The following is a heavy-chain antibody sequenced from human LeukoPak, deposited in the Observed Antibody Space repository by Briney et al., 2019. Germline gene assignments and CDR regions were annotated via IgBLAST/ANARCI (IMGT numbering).Heavy chain of an antibody. J-gene: IGHJ6*02. Sequence: GGSLRLSCIGSGFAFSNYGIHWVRQTPGKGLEWVAFIRYGGNTQFYADSVKARFSISRDNSKKSLFLQMNSLRPEDTAVYYCAKGVAASYYYYGMDIWGQGTTVTVSS. D-gene: IGHD2-15*01. V-gene: IGHV3-30*02. CDR1: GFAFSNYG. CDR3: AKGVAASYYYYGMDI. CDR2: IRYGGNTQ.